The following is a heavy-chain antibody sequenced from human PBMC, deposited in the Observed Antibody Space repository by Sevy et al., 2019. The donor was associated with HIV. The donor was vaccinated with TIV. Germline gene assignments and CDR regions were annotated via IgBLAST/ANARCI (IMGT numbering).Heavy chain of an antibody. CDR3: ARDQYCDFWSGYS. V-gene: IGHV3-7*03. J-gene: IGHJ5*02. Sequence: GGSLRLSCAASGFTFSSYWMSWVRQAPGKGLEWVANIKQDGSEKYYVDSVKGRFTISRDNAKNSLYLQMNSLRAEDTAVYYCARDQYCDFWSGYSWGQGTLVTVSS. D-gene: IGHD3-3*01. CDR2: IKQDGSEK. CDR1: GFTFSSYW.